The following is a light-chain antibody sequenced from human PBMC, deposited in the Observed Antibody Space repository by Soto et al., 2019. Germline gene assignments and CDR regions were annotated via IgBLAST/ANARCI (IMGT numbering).Light chain of an antibody. J-gene: IGKJ5*01. CDR2: DAS. CDR1: QSVSRW. CDR3: QHADSFPLIT. Sequence: DIQMTQSPSTLSASVGDRVTIACRASQSVSRWLAWYQQKPGKAPKLLIYDASNLESGVPSRFSGSGSGTEFTLTISSLQPDDFATYYCQHADSFPLITFGQGTRLEIK. V-gene: IGKV1-5*01.